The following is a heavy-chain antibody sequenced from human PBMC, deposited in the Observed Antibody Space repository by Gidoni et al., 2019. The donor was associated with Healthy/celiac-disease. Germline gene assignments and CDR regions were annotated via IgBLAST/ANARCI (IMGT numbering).Heavy chain of an antibody. CDR3: ARQYDFWSGYSANNWFDP. J-gene: IGHJ5*02. D-gene: IGHD3-3*01. Sequence: QVQLVESGGGVVQPGRSLRLSCAASGFTFSSYGMHWVRQAPGKGLEWVAVIWYDGSNKYYADSVKGRFTISRDNSKNTLYLQMNSLRAEDTAVYYCARQYDFWSGYSANNWFDPWGQGTLVTVSS. V-gene: IGHV3-33*01. CDR1: GFTFSSYG. CDR2: IWYDGSNK.